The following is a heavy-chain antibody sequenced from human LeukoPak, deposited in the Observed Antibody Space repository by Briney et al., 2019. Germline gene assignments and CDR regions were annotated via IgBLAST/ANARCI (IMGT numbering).Heavy chain of an antibody. CDR1: GDSVSSNSAT. D-gene: IGHD6-13*01. Sequence: SPTLPLTFAISGDSVSSNSATWNWIRQSPSRGLEWLGRTYYRSKWYNDYAVSMKSRITINPDTSKNQFSLQLNSVTPEDTAVYYCARRKAATFGMDVWGQGTTVTVSS. V-gene: IGHV6-1*01. J-gene: IGHJ6*02. CDR2: TYYRSKWYN. CDR3: ARRKAATFGMDV.